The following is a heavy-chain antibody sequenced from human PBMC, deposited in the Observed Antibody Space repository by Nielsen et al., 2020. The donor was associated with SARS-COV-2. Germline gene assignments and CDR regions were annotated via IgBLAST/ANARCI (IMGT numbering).Heavy chain of an antibody. Sequence: ASVKVSCKASGYTSTNYHIHWVRQAPGQRLEWMGWIHAGKGNTKYSQKFQGRVTMTSDTSISTAYMELNSLTSEDTAVYFCTVQVGVDDNYMDVWGKGTTVTVSS. CDR3: TVQVGVDDNYMDV. J-gene: IGHJ6*03. CDR1: GYTSTNYH. D-gene: IGHD1-26*01. CDR2: IHAGKGNT. V-gene: IGHV1-3*01.